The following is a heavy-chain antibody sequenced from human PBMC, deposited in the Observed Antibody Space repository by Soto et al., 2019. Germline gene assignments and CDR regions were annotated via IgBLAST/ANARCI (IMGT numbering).Heavy chain of an antibody. V-gene: IGHV4-61*03. D-gene: IGHD3-22*01. CDR2: IFYTGVT. J-gene: IGHJ2*01. CDR3: VRVLDSSWYADL. Sequence: QVQLQESGPGLVKPSETLSLTCSVSGGSVSNASFYWPWIRQAPGTGLESIGYIFYTGVTNYNPSLSSRVTIPLDTSKNHFSLKLNSMTAADTAVYYCVRVLDSSWYADLWGRGTLVTVSS. CDR1: GGSVSNASFY.